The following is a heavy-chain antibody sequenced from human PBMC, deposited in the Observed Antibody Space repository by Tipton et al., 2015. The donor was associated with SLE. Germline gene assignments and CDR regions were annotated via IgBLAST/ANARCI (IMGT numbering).Heavy chain of an antibody. CDR1: GFTFSSYA. CDR3: ARDTGITMIVVVPYFDY. D-gene: IGHD3-22*01. CDR2: ISSNGGST. J-gene: IGHJ4*02. V-gene: IGHV3-64*04. Sequence: SLRLSCSASGFTFSSYAMHWVRQAPGKGLEYVSAISSNGGSTYYADSVKGRFTISRDNSKNTLYLQMNSLRAEDTAVYYCARDTGITMIVVVPYFDYWGQGTLVTVSS.